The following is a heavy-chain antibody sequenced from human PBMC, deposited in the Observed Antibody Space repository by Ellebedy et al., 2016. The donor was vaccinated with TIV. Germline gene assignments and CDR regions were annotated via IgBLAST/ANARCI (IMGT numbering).Heavy chain of an antibody. V-gene: IGHV3-23*01. J-gene: IGHJ4*02. Sequence: GGSLRLSCTSSGFTFSSFAMHWVRQAPGKGLEWLSVISAGGSSTYTADSVKGRFTITRDNSKNTLFLQMNRLRDEDTAVYYCAKGSSSGFNYDRVGFQYWGQGTLVTVSS. CDR2: ISAGGSST. CDR1: GFTFSSFA. D-gene: IGHD3-22*01. CDR3: AKGSSSGFNYDRVGFQY.